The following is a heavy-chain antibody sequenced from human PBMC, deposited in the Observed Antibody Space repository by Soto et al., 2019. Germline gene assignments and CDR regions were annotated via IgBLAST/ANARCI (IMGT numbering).Heavy chain of an antibody. CDR2: ISAYNGNT. CDR3: ARVEGIVVVPAAIQGYYYYGMDV. V-gene: IGHV1-18*04. Sequence: QVQLVQSGAEVKKPGASVKVSCKASGYTFTNYGISWVRQAPGQGLEWMGWISAYNGNTNYAQKLQGRVTMTTDTSTSTAYMELRSLRSGDTAVYYCARVEGIVVVPAAIQGYYYYGMDVWGQGTTVTVSS. D-gene: IGHD2-2*02. J-gene: IGHJ6*02. CDR1: GYTFTNYG.